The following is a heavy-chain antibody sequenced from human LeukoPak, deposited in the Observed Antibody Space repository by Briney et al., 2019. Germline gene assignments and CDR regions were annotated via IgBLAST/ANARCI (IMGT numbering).Heavy chain of an antibody. CDR3: AKDGGIVVVPAPIDY. J-gene: IGHJ4*02. D-gene: IGHD2-2*01. CDR2: IRYDGSNK. V-gene: IGHV3-30*02. Sequence: PGGSLRLSCAASGFTFSSYGMHWVRQAPGKGLGWVAFIRYDGSNKYYADSVKGRFTISRDNSKNTLYLQMNSLRAEDTAVYYCAKDGGIVVVPAPIDYWGQGTLVTVSS. CDR1: GFTFSSYG.